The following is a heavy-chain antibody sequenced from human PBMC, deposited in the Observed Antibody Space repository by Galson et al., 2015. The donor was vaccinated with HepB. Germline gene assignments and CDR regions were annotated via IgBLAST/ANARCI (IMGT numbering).Heavy chain of an antibody. V-gene: IGHV3-21*01. CDR3: VRDGGYDGVDRSYYYYGMDV. J-gene: IGHJ6*02. Sequence: SLRLSCAASGFIFRTYSMNWVRQAPGKGLEWVSSISSSSTYTYYADSVKGRFTISRDNAKNSMYLQMNSLRAEDTAVYYCVRDGGYDGVDRSYYYYGMDVWGQGTTATVSS. D-gene: IGHD5-12*01. CDR1: GFIFRTYS. CDR2: ISSSSTYT.